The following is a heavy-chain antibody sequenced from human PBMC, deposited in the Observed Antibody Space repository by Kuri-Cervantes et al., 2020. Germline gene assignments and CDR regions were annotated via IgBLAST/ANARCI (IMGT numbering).Heavy chain of an antibody. D-gene: IGHD3-3*01. CDR3: ARDPTYYDFWSGYSDYYYYMDV. CDR1: GGSITSYY. Sequence: SETLSLTCTVSGGSITSYYWTWIRQPAGKGLEWIGRFYTSENINYNPSLKSRVTISVDKSKTQFSLKLSSVAAADTAVYSCARDPTYYDFWSGYSDYYYYMDVWGKGTTVTVSS. J-gene: IGHJ6*03. CDR2: FYTSENI. V-gene: IGHV4-4*07.